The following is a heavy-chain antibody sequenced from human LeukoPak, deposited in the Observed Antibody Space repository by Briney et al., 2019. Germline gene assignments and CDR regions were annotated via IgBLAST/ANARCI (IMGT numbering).Heavy chain of an antibody. Sequence: SDPLSHPCTPSGGSITSHYRILLQKPPEKNLKHIGYIYHNGSTNYHPSLKSRVNISVDTSKNQFSLKLNSVTAADTAVYYCARRRGDPYSSSWYYFDYWGQGTLVTVSS. CDR1: GGSITSHY. D-gene: IGHD6-13*01. CDR3: ARRRGDPYSSSWYYFDY. V-gene: IGHV4-59*08. J-gene: IGHJ4*02. CDR2: IYHNGST.